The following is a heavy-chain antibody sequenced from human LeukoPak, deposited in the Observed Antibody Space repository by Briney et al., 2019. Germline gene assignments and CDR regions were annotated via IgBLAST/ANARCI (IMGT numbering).Heavy chain of an antibody. J-gene: IGHJ4*02. CDR2: INHSGNT. D-gene: IGHD1/OR15-1a*01. V-gene: IGHV4-34*01. CDR1: GGSFCGYY. Sequence: PSETLSLTCAVYGGSFCGYYWSWIRQPPGQGREWMGDINHSGNTNDNPSLKRRVTISVDTSKNQFSLNLSSVTAADTAVYVCATREQWGQGTLVTVPS. CDR3: ATREQ.